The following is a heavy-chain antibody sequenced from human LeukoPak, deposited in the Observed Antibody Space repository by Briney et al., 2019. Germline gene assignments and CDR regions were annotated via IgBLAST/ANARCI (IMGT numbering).Heavy chain of an antibody. Sequence: SETLSLTCTVSGGSISSYYWSWIRQPPGKGLEWIGYIYYSGSTNYNPSLKSRVTISVDTSKNQFSLKLSSVTAADTAVYYCARGPYYDSSGYPYCYFDYWGQGTLVTVSS. D-gene: IGHD3-22*01. CDR3: ARGPYYDSSGYPYCYFDY. J-gene: IGHJ4*02. V-gene: IGHV4-59*01. CDR1: GGSISSYY. CDR2: IYYSGST.